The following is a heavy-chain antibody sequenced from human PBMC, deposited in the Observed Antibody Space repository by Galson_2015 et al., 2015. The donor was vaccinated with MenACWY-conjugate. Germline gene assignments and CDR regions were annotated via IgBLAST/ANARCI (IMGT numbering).Heavy chain of an antibody. CDR1: GFTFSNSA. J-gene: IGHJ6*02. Sequence: SLRLSCAASGFTFSNSAMNWVRQAPGMGLEWVSTISDSGDNAYYPDSVKGRFTISRDNSKNLLFLQMNSLRADDAAIYYCATSNDLDVWGQGTTVTVSS. CDR3: ATSNDLDV. V-gene: IGHV3-23*01. D-gene: IGHD3-16*01. CDR2: ISDSGDNA.